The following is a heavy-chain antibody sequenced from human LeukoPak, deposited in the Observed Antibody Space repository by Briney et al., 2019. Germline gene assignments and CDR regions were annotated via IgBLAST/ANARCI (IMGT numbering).Heavy chain of an antibody. CDR1: PYTFSSYA. V-gene: IGHV3-23*01. Sequence: GGSLRLSCAASPYTFSSYAMSWVRQAPGKGLEWVSSISGSGDNTYYADSVKGRFTISRDNSKNTLYLQMNSLRGDDLAVYYCAKEEIAAAGRDFEYWGQGTLVTVSS. CDR3: AKEEIAAAGRDFEY. J-gene: IGHJ4*02. D-gene: IGHD6-13*01. CDR2: ISGSGDNT.